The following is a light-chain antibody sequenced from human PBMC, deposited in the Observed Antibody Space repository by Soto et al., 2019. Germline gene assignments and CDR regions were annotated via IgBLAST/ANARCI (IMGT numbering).Light chain of an antibody. CDR1: QSLSSNS. J-gene: IGKJ1*01. CDR3: QQYSSSPQT. Sequence: EIVLTQSPGTLSLSPGEGAALSCRASQSLSSNSLAWYQHQPGQAPRLLIYGASSKATGIPDRFNGSGSGTEFTLTISRLEPEDFAVYDCQQYSSSPQTVGQGTKVDIK. CDR2: GAS. V-gene: IGKV3-20*01.